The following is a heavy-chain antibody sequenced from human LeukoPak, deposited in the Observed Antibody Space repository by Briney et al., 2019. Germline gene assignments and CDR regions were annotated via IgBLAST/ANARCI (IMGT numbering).Heavy chain of an antibody. Sequence: ASVKVSCKASGGTFSSYAISWVRQAPGQGLEWMGGIIPIFGTANYAQRFQGRVTITADESTSTAYMELSSLRSEDTAVYYCARESVVVVAATTYNWFDPWGQGTLVTVSS. CDR2: IIPIFGTA. V-gene: IGHV1-69*13. J-gene: IGHJ5*02. D-gene: IGHD2-15*01. CDR3: ARESVVVVAATTYNWFDP. CDR1: GGTFSSYA.